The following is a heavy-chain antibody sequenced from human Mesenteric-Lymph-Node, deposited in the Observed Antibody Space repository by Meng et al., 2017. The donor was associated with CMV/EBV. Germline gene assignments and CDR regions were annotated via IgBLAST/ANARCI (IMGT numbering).Heavy chain of an antibody. Sequence: GGSLRLSCAASGFTFDDYAMHWVRQAPGKGLEWVSGISWNSGSIGYADSVKGRFTISRDNAKNTLYLQMNSLRAEDTAVYYCAKGGSVIEDYWGQGTLVTVSS. D-gene: IGHD2/OR15-2a*01. CDR2: ISWNSGSI. J-gene: IGHJ4*02. CDR1: GFTFDDYA. CDR3: AKGGSVIEDY. V-gene: IGHV3-9*01.